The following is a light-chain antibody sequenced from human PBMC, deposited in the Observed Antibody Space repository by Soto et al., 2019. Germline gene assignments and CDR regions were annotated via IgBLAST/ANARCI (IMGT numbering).Light chain of an antibody. CDR2: GAS. V-gene: IGKV3-20*01. CDR3: QQYGALPPT. CDR1: QTVSNTY. J-gene: IGKJ4*01. Sequence: EIVLTQFPGALSLSPGERVTLSCRASQTVSNTYLAWYQQKSGQAPKFLIYGASNRATGIPDRFSGSGSGTDFTLTISRLEPEDCAVYECQQYGALPPTFGGGTKVEIK.